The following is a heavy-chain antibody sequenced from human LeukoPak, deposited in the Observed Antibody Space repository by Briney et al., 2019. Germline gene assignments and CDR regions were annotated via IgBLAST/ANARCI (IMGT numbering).Heavy chain of an antibody. J-gene: IGHJ3*02. CDR2: ISGSGDTT. CDR3: AKGLSAVTTRPDDTFDI. D-gene: IGHD4-17*01. V-gene: IGHV3-23*01. CDR1: GFTFSKYA. Sequence: GGSLRLSCAASGFTFSKYAMTWVRQAPGKGLEWVSSISGSGDTTYYADSVKGRFTISRGNSKNTLYLQIHFLRAEDTAVYYCAKGLSAVTTRPDDTFDIWGQGTMVIVSS.